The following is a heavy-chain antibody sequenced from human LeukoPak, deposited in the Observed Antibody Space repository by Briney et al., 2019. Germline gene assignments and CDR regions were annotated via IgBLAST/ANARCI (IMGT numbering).Heavy chain of an antibody. V-gene: IGHV4-39*01. CDR3: ASGHPMIVVVIPWNY. J-gene: IGHJ4*02. Sequence: SETLSVTCTVSGDSISSSSYYWGWIRQPPGKGLEWIGSIYYSGSTYYNPSLKSRVTISVDTSKNQFSLKLSSVTAADTAVYYCASGHPMIVVVIPWNYWGQGTLVTVSS. D-gene: IGHD3-22*01. CDR2: IYYSGST. CDR1: GDSISSSSYY.